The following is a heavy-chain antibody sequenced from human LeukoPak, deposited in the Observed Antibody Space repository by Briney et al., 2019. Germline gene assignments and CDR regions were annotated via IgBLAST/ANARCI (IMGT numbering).Heavy chain of an antibody. D-gene: IGHD5-18*01. J-gene: IGHJ4*02. V-gene: IGHV3-11*04. CDR2: ISSSGSTI. Sequence: SGGSLRLPCAASGFTFSDYYMTWIRQAPGNGLEWVSYISSSGSTINYADSVRGRFTISRDNAKNSLYLQMNSLRAEDTAVYYCARGYRYGHAIDSWGQGTLVTVSS. CDR3: ARGYRYGHAIDS. CDR1: GFTFSDYY.